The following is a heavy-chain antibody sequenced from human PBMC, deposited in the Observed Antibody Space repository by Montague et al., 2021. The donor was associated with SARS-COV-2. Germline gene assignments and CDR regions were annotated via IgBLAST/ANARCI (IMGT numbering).Heavy chain of an antibody. CDR3: ARPLVRGVPKAFDI. Sequence: SETLSLTCTVSGGSISSGYYYWGWIRQPPGKGLEWVGNIYYSGTTFINPSLESRVTISVDASKNQFSLNLTSVTAADTAVYYCARPLVRGVPKAFDIWGQGALVIVSS. CDR2: IYYSGTT. V-gene: IGHV4-39*01. J-gene: IGHJ3*02. CDR1: GGSISSGYYY. D-gene: IGHD3-10*01.